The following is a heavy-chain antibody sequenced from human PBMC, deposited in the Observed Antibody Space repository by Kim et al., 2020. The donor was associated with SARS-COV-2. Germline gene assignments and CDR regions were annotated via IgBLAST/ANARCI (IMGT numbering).Heavy chain of an antibody. J-gene: IGHJ6*02. Sequence: GGSLRLSCVASGFTFSTYGLQWVRQAPGTGLEWVSTIYAGGSDKYYADSVKGRFTISRDNSKNTVYLQMNSLKVDDTGVYYCVSNGRPVTGYGMDVWGQGTAVTVSS. CDR2: IYAGGSDK. CDR1: GFTFSTYG. V-gene: IGHV3-33*01. D-gene: IGHD2-2*01. CDR3: VSNGRPVTGYGMDV.